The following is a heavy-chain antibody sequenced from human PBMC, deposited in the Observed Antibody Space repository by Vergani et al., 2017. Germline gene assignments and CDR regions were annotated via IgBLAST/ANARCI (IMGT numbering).Heavy chain of an antibody. J-gene: IGHJ5*02. CDR1: GSTVSGNS. Sequence: ELQLVESGGGLVQPGGSLRLSCAASGSTVSGNSMTWVRRAPGKGLEWVSHIYSGDETYYAESVKGRGTISRDTSKNTLHLQINNLRVEDTAVYYCARGNYYGPVTYVHPWGQGSLVTDSS. CDR2: IYSGDET. CDR3: ARGNYYGPVTYVHP. D-gene: IGHD3-10*01. V-gene: IGHV3-66*02.